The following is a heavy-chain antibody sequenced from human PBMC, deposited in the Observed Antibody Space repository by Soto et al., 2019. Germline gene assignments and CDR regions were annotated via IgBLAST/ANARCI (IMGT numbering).Heavy chain of an antibody. V-gene: IGHV4-59*08. J-gene: IGHJ3*02. D-gene: IGHD2-15*01. CDR1: VGSISSYY. CDR2: IYYSGST. Sequence: QVQLQESGPGRVKPSETLSLTCTVSVGSISSYYWSWIRQPPGKGLEWIAYIYYSGSTNYNPSLKSRVTISVDTSKNHFSLKLSSVTAADTAVYYCARHCSGGSCYYAFDIWGQGTMVTVSS. CDR3: ARHCSGGSCYYAFDI.